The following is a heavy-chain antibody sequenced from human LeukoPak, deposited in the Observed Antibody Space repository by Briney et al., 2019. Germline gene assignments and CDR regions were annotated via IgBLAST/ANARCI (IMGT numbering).Heavy chain of an antibody. Sequence: SVKVSCKASGGTFSSYAISWVRQAPGQGLEWMGRIIPILGIANYAQKFQGRVTITADKSTSTAYMELSSLRSEDTAVYYCARVFNSRSSPDAFDIWGQGTMVTVSS. CDR1: GGTFSSYA. CDR3: ARVFNSRSSPDAFDI. D-gene: IGHD2-2*01. CDR2: IIPILGIA. J-gene: IGHJ3*02. V-gene: IGHV1-69*04.